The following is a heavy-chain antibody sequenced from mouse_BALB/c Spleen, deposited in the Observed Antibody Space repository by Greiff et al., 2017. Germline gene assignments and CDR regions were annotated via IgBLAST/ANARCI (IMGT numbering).Heavy chain of an antibody. CDR2: IWGDGST. CDR3: ARGITTVPYYFDY. V-gene: IGHV2-6-7*01. Sequence: VKLMESGPGLVAPSQSLSITCTVSGFSLTGYGVNWVRQPPGKGLEWLGMIWGDGSTDYNSALKSRLSISKDNSKSQVFLKMNSLQTDDTAMYYCARGITTVPYYFDYWGQGTTLTVSS. J-gene: IGHJ2*01. D-gene: IGHD1-1*01. CDR1: GFSLTGYG.